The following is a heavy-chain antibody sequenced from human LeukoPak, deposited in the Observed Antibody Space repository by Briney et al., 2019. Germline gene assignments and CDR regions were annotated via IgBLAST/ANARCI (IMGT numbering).Heavy chain of an antibody. Sequence: ASVKVSCKASGYTFTGYYMHWVRQAPGQGLEWMGWINPNSGGTNYAQKFQGRVTMTRDTSISTAYMELSRLRSDDTAVYYCARDLRIAVAGTSDCWGQGTLVTVSS. CDR2: INPNSGGT. CDR3: ARDLRIAVAGTSDC. J-gene: IGHJ4*02. D-gene: IGHD6-19*01. V-gene: IGHV1-2*02. CDR1: GYTFTGYY.